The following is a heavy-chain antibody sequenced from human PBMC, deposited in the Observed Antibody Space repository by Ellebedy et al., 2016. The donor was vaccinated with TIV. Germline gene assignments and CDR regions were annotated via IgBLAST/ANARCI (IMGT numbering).Heavy chain of an antibody. D-gene: IGHD3-16*01. CDR1: GSSISSDSY. CDR2: IHHSGTT. J-gene: IGHJ2*01. Sequence: MPSETLSLTCTVSGSSISSDSYWGWVRQTPGERLAWIATIHHSGTTSNNPSLKSRVTISVDTSHNEFSLKLSSVSAADTAVYFCATVLTPGYFGLWGRGTLVTVSS. V-gene: IGHV4-38-2*02. CDR3: ATVLTPGYFGL.